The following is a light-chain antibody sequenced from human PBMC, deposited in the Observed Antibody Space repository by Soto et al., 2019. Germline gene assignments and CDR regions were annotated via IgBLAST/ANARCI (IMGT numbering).Light chain of an antibody. CDR2: DGN. V-gene: IGLV2-23*01. CDR1: SGDVGNYNL. J-gene: IGLJ7*01. CDR3: CLYVGSSTV. Sequence: QSALTQPASVAGSPGQSITISCTGVSGDVGNYNLVSWYQQHPGKAPTLIIYDGNRRPSGVSNRFSGSTSGDTASLTISGLQAEDEADFYCCLYVGSSTVFVGGTQLTVL.